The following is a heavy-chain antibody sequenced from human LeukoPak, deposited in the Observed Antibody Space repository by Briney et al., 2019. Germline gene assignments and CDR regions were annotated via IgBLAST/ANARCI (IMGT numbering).Heavy chain of an antibody. J-gene: IGHJ4*02. CDR2: INPNSGGT. CDR1: GYTFTGYY. Sequence: GASVKVSCKASGYTFTGYYMHWVRQAPGQGLEWMGRINPNSGGTNYAQKFQGRVTMTRDTSISTAYMELSRLRSDDTAVYYCAREVGGIGGWLTFDYWGQGTLVTVSS. V-gene: IGHV1-2*06. D-gene: IGHD5-24*01. CDR3: AREVGGIGGWLTFDY.